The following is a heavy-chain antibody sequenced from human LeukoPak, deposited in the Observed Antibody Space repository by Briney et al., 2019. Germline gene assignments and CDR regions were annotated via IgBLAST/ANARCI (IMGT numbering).Heavy chain of an antibody. J-gene: IGHJ4*02. V-gene: IGHV3-23*01. CDR2: ISGSGGST. CDR1: GFTFSSYA. Sequence: GGSLRLSCAASGFTFSSYAMSWVRQAPGKGLEWVAAISGSGGSTYYADSVKGRFTISRDDSKNTVYLQMNSLRVEDTAVFYCAKTLGPMATATGDYWGQGILVTVSS. D-gene: IGHD1-26*01. CDR3: AKTLGPMATATGDY.